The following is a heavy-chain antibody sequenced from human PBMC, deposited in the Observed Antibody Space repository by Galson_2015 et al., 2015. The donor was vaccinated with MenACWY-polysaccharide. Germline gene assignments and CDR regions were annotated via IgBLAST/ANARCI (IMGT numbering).Heavy chain of an antibody. Sequence: SLRLSCAVSGFSPSNYAMNWVRQAPGKGLEWVAVIQYDGSNKVYADSVKGRFTISRDNSKNTVFLEMNTLGVEDTAVYYCAREGSRIVFHAFDIWGQGTMVTVSS. D-gene: IGHD2-2*01. CDR2: IQYDGSNK. V-gene: IGHV3-33*01. J-gene: IGHJ3*02. CDR1: GFSPSNYA. CDR3: AREGSRIVFHAFDI.